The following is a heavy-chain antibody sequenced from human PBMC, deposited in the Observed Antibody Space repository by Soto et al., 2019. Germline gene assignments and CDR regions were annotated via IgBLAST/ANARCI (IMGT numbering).Heavy chain of an antibody. Sequence: GGSLRLSCAASGFTVSSNYMSWVRQAPGKGLEWVSVIYSGGSTYYADSVKGRFTISRDNSKNTLYLQMNSLRAEDTAVYYCARGPPRDRTPPSSIAARRWGQGTLVTVSS. CDR3: ARGPPRDRTPPSSIAARR. CDR1: GFTVSSNY. J-gene: IGHJ4*02. CDR2: IYSGGST. D-gene: IGHD6-6*01. V-gene: IGHV3-66*01.